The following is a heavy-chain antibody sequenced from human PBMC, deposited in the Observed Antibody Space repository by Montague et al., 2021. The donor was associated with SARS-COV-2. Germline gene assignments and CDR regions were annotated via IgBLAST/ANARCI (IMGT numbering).Heavy chain of an antibody. CDR1: GDSISSDNW. CDR2: FYHTGST. Sequence: SETLSLTCVVSGDSISSDNWCSFLHLPPKKGVWLVGEFYHTGSTNYHPSLKSLVNMSVDKSWNQFSLRWTAVTAADTAIYYCARKGSGRSDLDYWGQGTLVTVSS. V-gene: IGHV4-4*02. D-gene: IGHD1-26*01. J-gene: IGHJ4*02. CDR3: ARKGSGRSDLDY.